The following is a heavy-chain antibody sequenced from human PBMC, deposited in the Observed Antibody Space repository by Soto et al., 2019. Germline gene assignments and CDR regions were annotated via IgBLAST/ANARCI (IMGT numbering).Heavy chain of an antibody. CDR3: ARRSGYCSSTSCYTSDAFDI. CDR2: INPSGGVT. CDR1: GYTFTNYY. J-gene: IGHJ3*02. V-gene: IGHV1-46*04. D-gene: IGHD2-2*02. Sequence: GASVKVSCKASGYTFTNYYIHWVRQAPGQGLEWMGVINPSGGVTNYAHELQGRVSMTRDVSTSTVYMELSSLRSEDTAVYYCARRSGYCSSTSCYTSDAFDIWGQGTMVTVSS.